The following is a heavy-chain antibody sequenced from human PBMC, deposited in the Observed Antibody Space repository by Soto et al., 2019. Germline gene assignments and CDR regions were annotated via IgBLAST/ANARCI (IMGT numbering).Heavy chain of an antibody. V-gene: IGHV1-18*01. CDR3: AGDHGNYGTVDQ. J-gene: IGHJ4*02. Sequence: QVQLVQSGPEVKKPGALVKVSCKVSGDISPRYGISWVRQAPGQGLEWLGWINCYNGVTNYAQSLQGRVTLTTDSSTSTAYMEVRSLRFDDTAVYYCAGDHGNYGTVDQWGQGTLVTVSS. D-gene: IGHD4-17*01. CDR2: INCYNGVT. CDR1: GDISPRYG.